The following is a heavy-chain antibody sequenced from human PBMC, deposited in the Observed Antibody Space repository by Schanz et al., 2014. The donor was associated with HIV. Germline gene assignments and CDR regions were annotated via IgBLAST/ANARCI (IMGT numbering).Heavy chain of an antibody. Sequence: EVQLVESGGGLVKPGGSLRLSCAASGFTFNNAWMSWVRQAPGKGLEWVGRIKSKTDGGTTDYAAPVKGRFTISRDDSKNTLFLQMNSLKIEDTAVYYCTTVKGYSSSWTTYYYYGMDVWGQGTTVTVSS. D-gene: IGHD6-13*01. CDR2: IKSKTDGGTT. CDR1: GFTFNNAW. J-gene: IGHJ6*02. CDR3: TTVKGYSSSWTTYYYYGMDV. V-gene: IGHV3-15*01.